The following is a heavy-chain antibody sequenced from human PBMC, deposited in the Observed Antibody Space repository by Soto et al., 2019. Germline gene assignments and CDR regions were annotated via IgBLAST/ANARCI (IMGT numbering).Heavy chain of an antibody. J-gene: IGHJ4*02. D-gene: IGHD2-15*01. CDR1: GGSISSNY. CDR2: VYNSGST. CDR3: ARYRREAVAGYPFDN. V-gene: IGHV4-59*01. Sequence: SETLSLTCTVSGGSISSNYWTWSRQPPGKGLEWIGYVYNSGSTNYNPSHKSRVTITEDTSKSQFSLKVNSMTTADTAVYYCARYRREAVAGYPFDNWGQGILVTVSS.